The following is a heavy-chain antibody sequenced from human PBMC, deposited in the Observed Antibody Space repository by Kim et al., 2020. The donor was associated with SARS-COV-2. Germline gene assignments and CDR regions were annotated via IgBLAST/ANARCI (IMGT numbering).Heavy chain of an antibody. CDR1: GFTFSSYD. J-gene: IGHJ4*02. CDR3: ARPTLEGYFDY. CDR2: IGTAGDT. V-gene: IGHV3-13*04. Sequence: GGSLRLSCAASGFTFSSYDMHWVRQATGKGLEWVSAIGTAGDTYYPGSVKGRFTISRENAKNSLYLQMNSLRAGDTAVYYCARPTLEGYFDYWGQGTLVTVSS.